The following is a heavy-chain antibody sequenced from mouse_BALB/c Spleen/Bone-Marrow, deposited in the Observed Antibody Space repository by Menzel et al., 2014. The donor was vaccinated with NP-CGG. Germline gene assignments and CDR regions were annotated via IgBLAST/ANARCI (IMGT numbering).Heavy chain of an antibody. D-gene: IGHD2-4*01. J-gene: IGHJ2*01. CDR3: ARREDYDLDY. CDR1: GYAFTNYL. Sequence: QVQLQQSGAELVRPGTSVKVSCKASGYAFTNYLIEWVKQRPGQGLEWIGVINHWKWWYYYNEKFKGKATLTADKSSSTAYMQLSSLTSDDSAVYFCARREDYDLDYWGQGTALTVSS. CDR2: INHWKWWY. V-gene: IGHV1-54*01.